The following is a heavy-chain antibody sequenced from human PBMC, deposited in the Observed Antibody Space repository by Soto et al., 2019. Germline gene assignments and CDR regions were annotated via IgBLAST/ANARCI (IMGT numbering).Heavy chain of an antibody. Sequence: ASVKVSCKASGYTLTDYYMHWVRQAPGQGLEWMGWINPNSGATSYAQRFQGRVTMTRDTSISTAYMELSRLTSDDTAVYYCAREGGDIVQMVYALPWYWGQGTLVTVSS. CDR1: GYTLTDYY. V-gene: IGHV1-2*02. J-gene: IGHJ4*02. CDR2: INPNSGAT. CDR3: AREGGDIVQMVYALPWY. D-gene: IGHD2-8*01.